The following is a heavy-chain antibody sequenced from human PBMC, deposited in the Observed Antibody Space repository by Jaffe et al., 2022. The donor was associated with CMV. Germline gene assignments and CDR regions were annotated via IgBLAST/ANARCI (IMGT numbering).Heavy chain of an antibody. V-gene: IGHV1-69*01. CDR2: IIPMFDTA. CDR3: ARGFREYSNGDFSSYYYYGLDV. J-gene: IGHJ6*02. Sequence: QVQLVQSGAEVKKPGSSVKVSCKASGGTFSNHTFNWVRQAPGQGLEWMGGIIPMFDTANYAERFQDRVTITADESTNTAYMDLSSLRSEDTAVYYCARGFREYSNGDFSSYYYYGLDVWGQGTTVTVSS. D-gene: IGHD4-4*01. CDR1: GGTFSNHT.